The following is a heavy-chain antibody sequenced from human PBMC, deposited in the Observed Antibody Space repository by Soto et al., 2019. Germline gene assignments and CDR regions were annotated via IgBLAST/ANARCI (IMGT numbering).Heavy chain of an antibody. D-gene: IGHD5-18*01. CDR2: ISYDGSNK. CDR1: GFTFSSYG. J-gene: IGHJ4*02. V-gene: IGHV3-30*18. CDR3: AKENQVGGYSYGYDY. Sequence: PGGTLRLSCAASGFTFSSYGMHWVRQAPGKGLEWVAVISYDGSNKYYADSVKGRFTISRDNSKNTLYLQMNSLRAEDTAVYYCAKENQVGGYSYGYDYWGQEALVTVSS.